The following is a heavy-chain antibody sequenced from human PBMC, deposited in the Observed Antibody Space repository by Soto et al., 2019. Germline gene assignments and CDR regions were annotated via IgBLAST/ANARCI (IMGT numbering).Heavy chain of an antibody. J-gene: IGHJ6*03. CDR3: ARGAGGSRYYMDV. CDR1: GGSFSGYY. D-gene: IGHD2-2*01. V-gene: IGHV4-34*01. CDR2: INHSGST. Sequence: SETLSLTCAVYGGSFSGYYWSWIRQPPGKGLEWIGEINHSGSTNYNPSLKSRVTISVDTSKNQFSLKLSSVTAADTAVYYCARGAGGSRYYMDVWGKGTTVTVSS.